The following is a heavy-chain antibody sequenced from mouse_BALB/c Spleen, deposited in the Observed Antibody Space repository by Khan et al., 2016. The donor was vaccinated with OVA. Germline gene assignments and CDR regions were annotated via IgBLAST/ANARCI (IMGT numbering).Heavy chain of an antibody. CDR1: GYTFSSYY. V-gene: IGHV1S81*02. D-gene: IGHD2-2*01. CDR2: INPNNGGT. Sequence: QVQLQQSGAELVKPGASVKLSCKASGYTFSSYYMYWVKQRPGQGLEWIGEINPNNGGTNFNEKFKSKAALTVDKSSTTAYMQLSSLTSEDSAVYYCTRSGYGSFAYWGQGTLVTDST. J-gene: IGHJ3*01. CDR3: TRSGYGSFAY.